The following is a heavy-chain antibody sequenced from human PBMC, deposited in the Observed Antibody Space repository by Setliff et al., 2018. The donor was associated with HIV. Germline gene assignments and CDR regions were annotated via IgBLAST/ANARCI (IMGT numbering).Heavy chain of an antibody. CDR3: AKSLLVAGNDY. V-gene: IGHV3-23*01. J-gene: IGHJ4*02. CDR2: ISDGGGEIM. CDR1: GFTFSSYP. Sequence: GGSLRLSCAASGFTFSSYPMSWVRQSPGKGPEWVSAISDGGGEIMFYADSVKGRFTISRDNSKNTLYLQMISLRADDTAVYYCAKSLLVAGNDYWGQGTLVTVSS. D-gene: IGHD2-8*02.